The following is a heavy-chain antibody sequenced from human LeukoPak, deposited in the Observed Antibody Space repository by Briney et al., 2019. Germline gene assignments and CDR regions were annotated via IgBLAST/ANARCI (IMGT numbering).Heavy chain of an antibody. V-gene: IGHV3-21*01. J-gene: IGHJ4*02. CDR2: ISSSSDYI. CDR1: GFTFRTYT. CDR3: ASLSSIAARPIDY. D-gene: IGHD6-6*01. Sequence: GGSLRLSCAASGFTFRTYTLHWVRQDPGKGLEWVAGISSSSDYIYYAESVKGRFTISRDNAKNSLYLQMNSLRAEDTAVYYCASLSSIAARPIDYWGQGTLVTVSS.